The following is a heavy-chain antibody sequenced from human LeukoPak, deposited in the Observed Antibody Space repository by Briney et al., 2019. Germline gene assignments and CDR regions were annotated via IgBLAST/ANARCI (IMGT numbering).Heavy chain of an antibody. CDR3: ARDGRGSSSWYNWFDP. V-gene: IGHV3-30*19. Sequence: GRSLRLSCQASGFSFRSSGMHWVRQAPGKGLEWVAVISYDGSNKYYADSVKGRFTISRDNSKNTLYLQMNSLRAEDTAVYYCARDGRGSSSWYNWFDPWGQGTLVTVSS. J-gene: IGHJ5*02. CDR1: GFSFRSSG. CDR2: ISYDGSNK. D-gene: IGHD6-13*01.